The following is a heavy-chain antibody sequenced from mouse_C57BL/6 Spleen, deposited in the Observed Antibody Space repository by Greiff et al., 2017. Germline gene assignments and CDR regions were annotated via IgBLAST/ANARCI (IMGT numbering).Heavy chain of an antibody. V-gene: IGHV1-15*01. D-gene: IGHD4-1*01. CDR1: GYTFTDYE. CDR2: IDPETGGT. CDR3: TRQRGTGPFDY. Sequence: VQLQQSGAELVRPGASVTLSCKASGYTFTDYEMHWVKQTPVHGLEWIGAIDPETGGTAYYQQFKGKAILTADKSSRPAYMELRNLTSEDSAVYYCTRQRGTGPFDYWGQGTTLTVSS. J-gene: IGHJ2*01.